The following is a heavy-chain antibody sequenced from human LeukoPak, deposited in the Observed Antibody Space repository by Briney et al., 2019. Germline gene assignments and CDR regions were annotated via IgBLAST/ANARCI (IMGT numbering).Heavy chain of an antibody. CDR2: IYYSGST. Sequence: SETLSLTCTVSGGSISSSSYYWAWIRQPPGKGLEWIGSIYYSGSTYYNPSLKSRVTISVDTSKNQFSLKLSSVTAADTAVYYCARYSSSWGYYYYGMDVWGQGTTVTVSS. J-gene: IGHJ6*02. CDR3: ARYSSSWGYYYYGMDV. D-gene: IGHD6-13*01. CDR1: GGSISSSSYY. V-gene: IGHV4-39*01.